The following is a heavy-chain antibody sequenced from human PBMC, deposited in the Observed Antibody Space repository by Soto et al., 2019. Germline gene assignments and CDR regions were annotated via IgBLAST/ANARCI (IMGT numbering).Heavy chain of an antibody. CDR2: SKSKTDGGTT. V-gene: IGHV3-15*07. CDR1: GFTFSNAW. J-gene: IGHJ6*02. CDR3: TTLHIYYCYYYYGMDV. Sequence: EVQLVESGGGLVKPGGSLRLSCAASGFTFSNAWMNWVRQAPGKGLEWVGRSKSKTDGGTTDYAAPVKGRFTISRDDSKNTLYVQMNSLKTEYTAVYYCTTLHIYYCYYYYGMDVWGQGTTVTASS. D-gene: IGHD2-21*01.